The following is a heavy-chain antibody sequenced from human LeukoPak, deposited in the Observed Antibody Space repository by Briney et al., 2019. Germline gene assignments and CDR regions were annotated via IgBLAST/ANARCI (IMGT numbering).Heavy chain of an antibody. Sequence: GGSLRLSCAVYGFTFSSYGMHWVRQAPGKGLEWVAVIWYDGSNKYYADSVKGRFTISRDNSKNTLYLQMNSLRAEDTAVYYCARSYYDFWSGRRDDAFDIWGQGTMVTVSS. CDR2: IWYDGSNK. CDR3: ARSYYDFWSGRRDDAFDI. CDR1: GFTFSSYG. J-gene: IGHJ3*02. V-gene: IGHV3-33*01. D-gene: IGHD3-3*01.